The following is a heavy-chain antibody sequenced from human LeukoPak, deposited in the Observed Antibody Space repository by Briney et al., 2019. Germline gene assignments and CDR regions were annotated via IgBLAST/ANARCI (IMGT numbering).Heavy chain of an antibody. CDR1: GFIFDDYA. Sequence: GRSLRLSCAASGFIFDDYAMHWVRQAPGKGPEWVSGISGSGGSTYYADSVKGRFTISRDNSKNTLYLQMNSLRAEDTAVYYCAKDLREVYYYDSSGYYGYWGQGTLVTVSS. V-gene: IGHV3-23*01. J-gene: IGHJ4*02. CDR2: ISGSGGST. CDR3: AKDLREVYYYDSSGYYGY. D-gene: IGHD3-22*01.